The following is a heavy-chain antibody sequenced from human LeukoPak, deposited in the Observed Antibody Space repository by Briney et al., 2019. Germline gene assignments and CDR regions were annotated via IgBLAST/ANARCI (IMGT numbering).Heavy chain of an antibody. CDR3: ARVHYEGAFDI. Sequence: SETLSLTCTVSGGSISSYYWSWIRQPPGKGLGWIGYIYYSGSTNYNPSLKSRVTISVDTSKNQFSLKLSSVTAADTAVYYCARVHYEGAFDIWGQGTMVTASS. D-gene: IGHD3-3*01. CDR1: GGSISSYY. V-gene: IGHV4-59*01. J-gene: IGHJ3*02. CDR2: IYYSGST.